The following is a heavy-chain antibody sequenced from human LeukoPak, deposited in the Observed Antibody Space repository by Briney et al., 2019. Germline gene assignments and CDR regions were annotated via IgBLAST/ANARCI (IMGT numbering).Heavy chain of an antibody. CDR2: ISDSGGTV. CDR1: GFTFSSYA. D-gene: IGHD1-26*01. J-gene: IGHJ4*02. CDR3: AKKLSGIYKGFDY. Sequence: GGSPRLSCAASGFTFSSYAMSWVRQAPGKGLEWVSGISDSGGTVYYADSVKGRFTISRDNSKNSLYLQMNSLRAEDTAVYYCAKKLSGIYKGFDYWGQGTLVTVSS. V-gene: IGHV3-23*01.